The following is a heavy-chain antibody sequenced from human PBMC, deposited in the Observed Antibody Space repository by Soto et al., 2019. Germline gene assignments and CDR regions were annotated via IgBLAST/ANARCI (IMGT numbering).Heavy chain of an antibody. V-gene: IGHV3-9*01. CDR1: GLTFDDYA. J-gene: IGHJ6*03. D-gene: IGHD4-4*01. CDR2: ISWNSGSI. CDR3: AKDGEGYSNYVYYYYYMDV. Sequence: GGSLRLSCAASGLTFDDYAMHWVRQAPGKGLEWVSGISWNSGSIGYADSVKGRFTNSRDNAKNSVYLQMNSLRAEDTALYYCAKDGEGYSNYVYYYYYMDVWGKGTTVTVSS.